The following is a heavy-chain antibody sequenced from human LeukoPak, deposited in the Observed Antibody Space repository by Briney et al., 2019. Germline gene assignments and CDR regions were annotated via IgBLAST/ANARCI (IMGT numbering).Heavy chain of an antibody. CDR2: MNPKSGNT. CDR1: GYTFTSYE. J-gene: IGHJ6*03. Sequence: ASVKVSCKASGYTFTSYEINWVRQATGQGLEWMGWMNPKSGNTGYVQKFQGRVTVTINTSISTAYMELSSLRSEDTAVYYCARGDDIVATIRDYYYYMDVWGKGTTVTVSS. D-gene: IGHD5-12*01. CDR3: ARGDDIVATIRDYYYYMDV. V-gene: IGHV1-8*03.